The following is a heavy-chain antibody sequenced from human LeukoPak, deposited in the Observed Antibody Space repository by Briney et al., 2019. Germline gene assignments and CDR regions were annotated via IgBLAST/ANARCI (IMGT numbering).Heavy chain of an antibody. V-gene: IGHV4-4*07. J-gene: IGHJ4*02. CDR3: ARGAGGYNYGPTDY. CDR2: VYTSGST. CDR1: GGSISGYY. Sequence: SETLSLTCSVSGGSISGYYWTWIRQPAGKGLEWIGRVYTSGSTHYNPSLKTRLTMSVDTSKNQFSLKLSSVTAADTAVYYCARGAGGYNYGPTDYWGQGTLVTVSS. D-gene: IGHD5-18*01.